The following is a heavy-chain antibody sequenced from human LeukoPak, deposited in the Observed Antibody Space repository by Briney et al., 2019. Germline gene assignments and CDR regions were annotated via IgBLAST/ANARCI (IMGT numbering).Heavy chain of an antibody. CDR2: ISSSSSYI. J-gene: IGHJ4*02. D-gene: IGHD2-2*01. CDR3: ARGRIVLSKLYQPLLDY. CDR1: GFTFSSYS. Sequence: KAGGSLRLSCAASGFTFSSYSMNWVRQAPGKGLEWVSSISSSSSYIYYADSVKGRFTISRDNSKNTLYLQMNSLRAEDTAVYYCARGRIVLSKLYQPLLDYWGQGTPVTVSS. V-gene: IGHV3-21*01.